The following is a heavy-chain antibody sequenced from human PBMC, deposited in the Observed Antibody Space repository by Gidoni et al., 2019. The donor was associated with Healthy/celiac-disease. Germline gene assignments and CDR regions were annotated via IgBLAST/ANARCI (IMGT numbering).Heavy chain of an antibody. Sequence: EVQLVESGGGLVQPGRSLRLSCVASGFPFAAYAMHWVRQAPGKGLEWVSGISWNSYNIGYADSVKGRFTISRDNAKNSLYLQMNSLRPEDTALYYCAKDMARIAAAGNFDFWGQGTLVTVSS. D-gene: IGHD6-13*01. CDR3: AKDMARIAAAGNFDF. CDR1: GFPFAAYA. J-gene: IGHJ4*02. V-gene: IGHV3-9*01. CDR2: ISWNSYNI.